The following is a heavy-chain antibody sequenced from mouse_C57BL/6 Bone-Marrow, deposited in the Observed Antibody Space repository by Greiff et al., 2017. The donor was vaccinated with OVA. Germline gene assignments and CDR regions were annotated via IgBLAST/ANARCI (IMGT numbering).Heavy chain of an antibody. V-gene: IGHV5-6*01. J-gene: IGHJ2*01. D-gene: IGHD1-1*01. CDR3: ARLLTTGFDY. CDR1: GFTFSSYG. Sequence: VQLVESGGDLVKPGGSLKLSCAASGFTFSSYGMSWVRQTPDKRLEWVATISSGGSYTYYPDSVKGRFTISRDNAKNTLYLQMSSLKSEDTAMYYCARLLTTGFDYWGQGTTLTVSS. CDR2: ISSGGSYT.